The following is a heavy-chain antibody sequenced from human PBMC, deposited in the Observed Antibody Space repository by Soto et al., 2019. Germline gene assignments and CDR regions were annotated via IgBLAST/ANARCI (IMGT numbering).Heavy chain of an antibody. CDR1: GFTFNGAW. J-gene: IGHJ4*02. CDR3: AADLPDWGAYASDY. Sequence: EVQLVESGGGLEHGGSLRLSCAASGFTFNGAWMNWVRQGPGKGLEWVGRVKSKVDGETIDYAAPVKGRFTISRDDSRNTVYLQMNSLSTEDTAMYYCAADLPDWGAYASDYWGQGALVTVSS. CDR2: VKSKVDGETI. D-gene: IGHD3-16*01. V-gene: IGHV3-15*07.